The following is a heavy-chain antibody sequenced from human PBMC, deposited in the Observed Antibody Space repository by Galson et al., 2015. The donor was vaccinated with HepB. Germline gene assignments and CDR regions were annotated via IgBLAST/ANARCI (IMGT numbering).Heavy chain of an antibody. CDR1: GYSFTSYW. D-gene: IGHD3-10*01. CDR3: ARGRTMVRGVPPDFDY. V-gene: IGHV5-51*01. CDR2: IYPGDSDT. J-gene: IGHJ4*02. Sequence: QSGAEVKKPGESLKISCKGSGYSFTSYWIGWVRQMPGKGLGWMGIIYPGDSDTRYSPSFQGQVTISADKSISTAYLQWSSLKASDTAMYYCARGRTMVRGVPPDFDYWGQGTLVTVSS.